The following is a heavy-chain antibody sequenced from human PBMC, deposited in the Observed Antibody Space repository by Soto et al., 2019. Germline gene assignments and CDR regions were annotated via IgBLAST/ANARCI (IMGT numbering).Heavy chain of an antibody. CDR1: GFTFSSYA. CDR2: ISGSGGST. Sequence: PGGSLRLSCAASGFTFSSYAMSWVRQAPGKGLEWVSAISGSGGSTYYADSVKGRFTISRDNAKDSLSLQMNSLRDEDTAIYYCARERISGMDVWGQGTTVTVSS. J-gene: IGHJ6*02. CDR3: ARERISGMDV. V-gene: IGHV3-23*01.